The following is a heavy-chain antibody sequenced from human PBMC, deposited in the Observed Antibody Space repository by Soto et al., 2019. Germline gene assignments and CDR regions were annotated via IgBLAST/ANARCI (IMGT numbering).Heavy chain of an antibody. CDR2: ISGSGGST. CDR3: ARYFDWLHYYYMDV. D-gene: IGHD3-9*01. J-gene: IGHJ6*03. Sequence: EVQLLESGGGLVQPGGSLRLSCAASGFTFSSYAKSWVRQAPGKGLEWVSAISGSGGSTYYADSVKGRFTISRDNSKNTLYLQMNSLRAEDTAVYYCARYFDWLHYYYMDVWGKGTTVTVSS. V-gene: IGHV3-23*01. CDR1: GFTFSSYA.